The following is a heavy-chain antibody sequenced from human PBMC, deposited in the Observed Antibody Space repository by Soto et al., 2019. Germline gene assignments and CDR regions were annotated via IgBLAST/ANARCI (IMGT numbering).Heavy chain of an antibody. J-gene: IGHJ4*02. CDR2: TRNKANSYTT. CDR3: ARVARGYDSSGYYYY. D-gene: IGHD3-22*01. V-gene: IGHV3-72*01. Sequence: GGSLRLSCAASGFTFSDHYMDWVRQAPVKGLEWVGRTRNKANSYTTEYAASVKGRFTISRDDSKNSLYLQMNSLKTEDTAVYYCARVARGYDSSGYYYYWGQGTLVTVS. CDR1: GFTFSDHY.